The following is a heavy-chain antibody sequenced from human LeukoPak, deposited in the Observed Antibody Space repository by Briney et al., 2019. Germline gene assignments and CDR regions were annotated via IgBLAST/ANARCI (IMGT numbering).Heavy chain of an antibody. V-gene: IGHV3-30*02. CDR3: PVYVDDAFDI. D-gene: IGHD2/OR15-2a*01. CDR1: GFTFSSYG. CDR2: IRYDGSNK. Sequence: GGSLRLSCAASGFTFSSYGMHWVRQAPGKGLEWVAFIRYDGSNKYYADSVKGRFAISRDNSKNTLYLQMNSLRAEDTAVYYCPVYVDDAFDIWGQGTMVTVSS. J-gene: IGHJ3*02.